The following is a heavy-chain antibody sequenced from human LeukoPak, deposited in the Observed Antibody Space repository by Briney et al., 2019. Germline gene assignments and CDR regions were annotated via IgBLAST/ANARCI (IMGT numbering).Heavy chain of an antibody. CDR2: IKQDGSEK. D-gene: IGHD3-10*01. CDR1: GFTFSSYW. CDR3: AREAGSGTYRGKYYYYYMDV. Sequence: PGGSLRLSCAASGFTFSSYWMHWVRQAPGKGLEWVANIKQDGSEKYYVDSVKGRFTISRDNAKNSLFLQMNSLRAEDTAVYYCAREAGSGTYRGKYYYYYMDVWGKGTTVTVSS. J-gene: IGHJ6*03. V-gene: IGHV3-7*01.